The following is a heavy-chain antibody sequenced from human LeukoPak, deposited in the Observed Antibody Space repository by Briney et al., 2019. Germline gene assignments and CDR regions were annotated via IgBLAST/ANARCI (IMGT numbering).Heavy chain of an antibody. CDR3: ARGGATLGGTFDY. CDR2: IKQDGTEK. CDR1: GFSFTTYW. J-gene: IGHJ4*02. V-gene: IGHV3-7*04. Sequence: GGSLRLSCGASGFSFTTYWMAWVRQAPGKGLEWVANIKQDGTEKYYVDSVKGRFTISRDYARNSLYLQMNSLRAEDTAVYYCARGGATLGGTFDYWGQGTLVTVSP. D-gene: IGHD1-26*01.